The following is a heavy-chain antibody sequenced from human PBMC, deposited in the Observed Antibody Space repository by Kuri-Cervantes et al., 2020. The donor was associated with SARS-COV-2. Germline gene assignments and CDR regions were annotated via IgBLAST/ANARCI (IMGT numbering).Heavy chain of an antibody. Sequence: GESLKISCAVSGFTFSNYAMHWVRQAPGKGLEWVAVISYDESSKYYADSVKGRFTISRDNPKNTLYLQMNRLTIEDTAVYYCARVYEYVRLAWGMDVWGQGTTVTVSS. D-gene: IGHD2/OR15-2a*01. CDR1: GFTFSNYA. CDR3: ARVYEYVRLAWGMDV. V-gene: IGHV3-30*04. CDR2: ISYDESSK. J-gene: IGHJ6*02.